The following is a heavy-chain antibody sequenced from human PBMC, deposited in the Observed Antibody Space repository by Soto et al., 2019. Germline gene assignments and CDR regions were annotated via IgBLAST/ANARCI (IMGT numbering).Heavy chain of an antibody. J-gene: IGHJ4*02. CDR3: ARDRSEMATYGDFDY. D-gene: IGHD5-12*01. CDR1: GGTFSSYA. Sequence: ASVKVSCKASGGTFSSYAISWVRQAPGQGLEWMGGIIPIFGTANYAQKFQGRVTITADESTSTAYMELSSLRSEDTAVYYCARDRSEMATYGDFDYWGQGTLVTVSS. V-gene: IGHV1-69*13. CDR2: IIPIFGTA.